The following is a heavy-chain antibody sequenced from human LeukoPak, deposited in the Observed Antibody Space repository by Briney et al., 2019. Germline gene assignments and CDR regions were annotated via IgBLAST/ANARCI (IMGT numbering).Heavy chain of an antibody. Sequence: GRSLRLSCVASGFNFDDYAMYWARQAPGKGLEWVSHINWNSGNIGYADSVKGRFIISRDNAKNSLYLQMNSLRPEDTGLYYCAKGGRVQFNFDFWGQGTRVTVSS. CDR2: INWNSGNI. CDR3: AKGGRVQFNFDF. V-gene: IGHV3-9*01. D-gene: IGHD1-1*01. J-gene: IGHJ4*02. CDR1: GFNFDDYA.